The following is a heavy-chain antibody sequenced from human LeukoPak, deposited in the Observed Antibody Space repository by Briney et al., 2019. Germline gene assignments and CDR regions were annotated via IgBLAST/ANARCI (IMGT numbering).Heavy chain of an antibody. D-gene: IGHD2-2*01. CDR1: GYTFTGYY. CDR3: ASLPIVVVPAARFTALNGAGYYYYYMDV. CDR2: INPNSGGT. Sequence: ASVKVSCKASGYTFTGYYIHWVRQAPGQGLEWMGWINPNSGGTNFAQKFQGRVTMTRDTSISTAYMELSRLRSDDTAVYYCASLPIVVVPAARFTALNGAGYYYYYMDVWGKGTTVTVSS. J-gene: IGHJ6*03. V-gene: IGHV1-2*02.